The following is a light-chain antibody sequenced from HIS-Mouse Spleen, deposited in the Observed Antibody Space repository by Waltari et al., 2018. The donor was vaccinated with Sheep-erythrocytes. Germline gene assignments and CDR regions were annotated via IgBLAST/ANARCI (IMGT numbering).Light chain of an antibody. CDR2: SAS. CDR3: QQSYSTPPLT. V-gene: IGKV1-39*01. CDR1: QSISSY. Sequence: DIQMTQSPSSLSASVGDRVTITCRESQSISSYLNWYQQKPGKATKLLIYSASSFQSGVTLRFSGSGSGTDFTLTISSLQPEDVATYYCQQSYSTPPLTFGGGTKVEIK. J-gene: IGKJ4*01.